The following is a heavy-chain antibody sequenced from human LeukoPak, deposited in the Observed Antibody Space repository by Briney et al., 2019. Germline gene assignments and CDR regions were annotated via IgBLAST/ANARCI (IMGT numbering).Heavy chain of an antibody. D-gene: IGHD1-26*01. CDR3: ARRGGPSGTYYFDS. V-gene: IGHV4-39*01. J-gene: IGHJ4*02. CDR2: IYYSGST. CDR1: GGSISSSSHF. Sequence: SETLSLTCTVYGGSISSSSHFWGWLRQPPGKGLEWIGSIYYSGSTYYNPSLESRVTMSVDTSKNQFSLKVASVTAADTAVYYCARRGGPSGTYYFDSWGQGTLVTVSS.